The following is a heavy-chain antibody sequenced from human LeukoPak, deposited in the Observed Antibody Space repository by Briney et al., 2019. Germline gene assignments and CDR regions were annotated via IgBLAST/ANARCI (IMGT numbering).Heavy chain of an antibody. D-gene: IGHD3-10*01. V-gene: IGHV4-34*01. CDR3: ARGITMVRGVVTPCDD. CDR1: GGSFSGYY. CDR2: INLSGST. Sequence: PSETLSLPCAVYGGSFSGYYWSGIGQPPGKGLGGIGEINLSGSTNYNPSLTSRVTISVDTSQNPFSLKPSPLTAALTAVYYCARGITMVRGVVTPCDDGGQRTPVTVA. J-gene: IGHJ4*02.